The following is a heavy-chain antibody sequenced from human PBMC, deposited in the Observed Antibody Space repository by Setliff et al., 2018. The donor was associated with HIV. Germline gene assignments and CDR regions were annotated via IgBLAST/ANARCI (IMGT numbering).Heavy chain of an antibody. D-gene: IGHD3-22*01. CDR1: GYRFNTYG. J-gene: IGHJ1*01. CDR3: VRGVTRDISGYYRDEYFQH. CDR2: ISPYNGDT. Sequence: ASVKVSCKAPGYRFNTYGISWVRQAPGQGLEWMGWISPYNGDTRFAQSLQGRVTLTTDTSTNTAYMEMRTLRSDDTAVYFCVRGVTRDISGYYRDEYFQHWGQGTPVTVSS. V-gene: IGHV1-18*01.